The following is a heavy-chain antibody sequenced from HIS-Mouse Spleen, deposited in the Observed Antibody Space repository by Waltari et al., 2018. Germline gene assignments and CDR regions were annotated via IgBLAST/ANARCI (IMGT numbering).Heavy chain of an antibody. CDR3: AREIPYSSSWYDWYFDL. J-gene: IGHJ2*01. V-gene: IGHV4-39*07. CDR1: GGSISSSSYY. D-gene: IGHD6-13*01. Sequence: QLQLQESGPRLVKPSETLSLTCTVSGGSISSSSYYWGWIRQPPGKGLEWIGSIYYSGSTYYNPSLKSRVTISVDTSKNQCSLKLSSVTAADTAVYYCAREIPYSSSWYDWYFDLWGRGTLVTVSS. CDR2: IYYSGST.